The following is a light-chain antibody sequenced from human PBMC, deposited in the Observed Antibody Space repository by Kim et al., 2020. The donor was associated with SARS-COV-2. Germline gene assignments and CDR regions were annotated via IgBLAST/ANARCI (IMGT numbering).Light chain of an antibody. CDR3: QQSHSTPYT. Sequence: SSSVADTVTITCRPSQSVADYLHWYQHKPGKAPKLLIYATSDLQTGVPSRFSGRGSGTDFTLTITSLEPEDFATYYCQQSHSTPYTFGQGTKLEI. V-gene: IGKV1-39*01. J-gene: IGKJ2*01. CDR2: ATS. CDR1: QSVADY.